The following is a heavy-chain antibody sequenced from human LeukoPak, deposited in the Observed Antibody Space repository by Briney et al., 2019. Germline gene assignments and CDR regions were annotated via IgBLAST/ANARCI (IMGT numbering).Heavy chain of an antibody. CDR3: ARAVVDTSMVTFAH. V-gene: IGHV1-69*06. CDR1: GYTFTSYD. CDR2: IIPIFGTA. Sequence: ASVEVSCKASGYTFTSYDISWVRQAPGQGLEWMGGIIPIFGTANYAQKFQGRVTITADKSTSTAYMELSSLRSEDTAVYYCARAVVDTSMVTFAHWGQGTLVTVSS. J-gene: IGHJ5*02. D-gene: IGHD5-18*01.